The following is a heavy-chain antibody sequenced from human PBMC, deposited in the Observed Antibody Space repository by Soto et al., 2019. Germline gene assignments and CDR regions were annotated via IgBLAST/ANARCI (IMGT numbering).Heavy chain of an antibody. CDR3: ARFEWELYGVDY. D-gene: IGHD1-26*01. CDR2: IYYSGST. Sequence: QLQLQESGPGLVKPSETLSLTCTVSGGSISSSSYYWGWIRQPPGKGLEWIGSIYYSGSTYYNPSRKSRVTISVDTSKNQFSLKLSSVTAADTAVYYCARFEWELYGVDYWGQGTLVTVSS. CDR1: GGSISSSSYY. J-gene: IGHJ4*02. V-gene: IGHV4-39*01.